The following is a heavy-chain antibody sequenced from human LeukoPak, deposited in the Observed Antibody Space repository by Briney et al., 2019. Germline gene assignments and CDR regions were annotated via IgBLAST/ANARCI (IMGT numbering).Heavy chain of an antibody. CDR2: IDTDTGNP. J-gene: IGHJ4*02. Sequence: ASVKVSCKASGYTFSSNAINWVRQAPGQGLEWMGWIDTDTGNPTYAQGLTGRFVFSLDTSVSTAYLQINSLKAEDTGEYFCARGYDSSGFFSDWGQGTLVTVSS. V-gene: IGHV7-4-1*02. D-gene: IGHD3-22*01. CDR1: GYTFSSNA. CDR3: ARGYDSSGFFSD.